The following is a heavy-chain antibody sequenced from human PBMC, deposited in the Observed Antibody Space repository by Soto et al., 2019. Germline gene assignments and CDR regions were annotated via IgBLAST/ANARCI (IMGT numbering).Heavy chain of an antibody. V-gene: IGHV3-23*01. CDR1: GFTFRSYA. J-gene: IGHJ4*02. CDR2: ITGSGDGT. Sequence: PGGSLRLSCLTSGFTFRSYAMTWVRQAPGKGLDWVSAITGSGDGTFYADSVKGRFTISRDNSKNTLFLQMNSLTVEDTALYFCATSIGALNENWDQGTLVTVSS. CDR3: ATSIGALNEN. D-gene: IGHD3-16*01.